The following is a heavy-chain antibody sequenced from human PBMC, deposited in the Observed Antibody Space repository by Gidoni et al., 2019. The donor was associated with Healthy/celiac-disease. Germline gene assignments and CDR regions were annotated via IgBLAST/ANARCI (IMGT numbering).Heavy chain of an antibody. V-gene: IGHV3-15*01. CDR1: GFTFSNAW. J-gene: IGHJ4*02. CDR2: IKSKADGGTT. Sequence: EVQLVEAGGGLVKPGGSLRLSCAASGFTFSNAWMSWVRQAPGKGLEWVGGIKSKADGGTTDYAAPVKGRFTISRDVSKNTLYLQMNSRKTEVTAVYYCTPAEVSRGYWGQVTLVTVSS. D-gene: IGHD2-8*01. CDR3: TPAEVSRGY.